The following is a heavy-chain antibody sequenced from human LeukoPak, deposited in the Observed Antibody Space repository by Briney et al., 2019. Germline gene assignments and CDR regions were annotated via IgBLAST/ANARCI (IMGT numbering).Heavy chain of an antibody. CDR1: GGSFSGYY. CDR3: ASSSSSWYRVFDY. Sequence: SETLSLTCAVYGGSFSGYYWSWIRQPPGKGLEWIGEINHSGSTNYNPSLKSRVTISVGTSKNQFSLKLSSVTAADTAVYYCASSSSSWYRVFDYWGQGTLVTVSS. D-gene: IGHD6-13*01. CDR2: INHSGST. V-gene: IGHV4-34*01. J-gene: IGHJ4*02.